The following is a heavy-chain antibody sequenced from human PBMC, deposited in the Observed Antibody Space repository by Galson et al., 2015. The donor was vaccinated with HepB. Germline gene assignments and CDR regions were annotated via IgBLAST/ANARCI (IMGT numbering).Heavy chain of an antibody. V-gene: IGHV1-18*04. CDR3: ARIRDYYDSSGYSDY. CDR2: ISAYNGNT. J-gene: IGHJ4*02. D-gene: IGHD3-22*01. Sequence: SVKASCKASGYTFTSYGISWVRQAPGQGLEWMGWISAYNGNTNYAQKLQGRVTMTTDTSTSTAYMELRSLRSDDTAVYYCARIRDYYDSSGYSDYWGQGTLVTVSS. CDR1: GYTFTSYG.